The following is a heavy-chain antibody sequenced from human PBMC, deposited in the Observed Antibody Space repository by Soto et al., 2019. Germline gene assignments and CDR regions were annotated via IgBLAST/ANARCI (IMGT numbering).Heavy chain of an antibody. D-gene: IGHD6-13*01. CDR3: AADPAYSSSWYGMDV. J-gene: IGHJ6*02. Sequence: GASVKVSCKAPGFTFTSSAVQWVRQARGQRLEWIGWIVVGSGNTNYAQKSQERVTITRDMSTSTAYLELSSPRSEDTAVYYGAADPAYSSSWYGMDVWGQGTTVTVSS. V-gene: IGHV1-58*01. CDR2: IVVGSGNT. CDR1: GFTFTSSA.